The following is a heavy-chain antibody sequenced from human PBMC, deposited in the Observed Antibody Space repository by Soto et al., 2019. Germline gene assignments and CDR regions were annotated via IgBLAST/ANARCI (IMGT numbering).Heavy chain of an antibody. CDR2: IIPLFDAT. Sequence: QVQLVQSGAEVRKPGSSVKVSCKASGGTFTTYDISWVRQAPGQGLEWMGGIIPLFDATKYAQKFQGRVTITADKSTGTAYMELGSLRSEDTAMYYCARDRSSSWYNGTFYLDSWGQGTLVTVSS. V-gene: IGHV1-69*06. CDR3: ARDRSSSWYNGTFYLDS. D-gene: IGHD6-19*01. J-gene: IGHJ4*02. CDR1: GGTFTTYD.